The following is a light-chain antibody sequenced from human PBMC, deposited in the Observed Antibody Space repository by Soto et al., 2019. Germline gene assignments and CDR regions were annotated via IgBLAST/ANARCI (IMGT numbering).Light chain of an antibody. CDR3: QKYGSWT. Sequence: EIVLTQSPGTLSVSPGERATLSCRASQTISSNNLAWYQQKPGQAPSLLIYGTSSRATGIPDRFSGSGSGTDFTLTISRLEREDSAIYYCQKYGSWTFGQGTKVEIK. V-gene: IGKV3-20*01. CDR2: GTS. CDR1: QTISSNN. J-gene: IGKJ1*01.